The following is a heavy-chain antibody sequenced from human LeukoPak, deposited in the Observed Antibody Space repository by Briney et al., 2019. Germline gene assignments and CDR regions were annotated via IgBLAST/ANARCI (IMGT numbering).Heavy chain of an antibody. V-gene: IGHV4-4*07. CDR1: GGSIGSYY. J-gene: IGHJ6*03. CDR2: IYTSGST. D-gene: IGHD2-2*01. CDR3: ARNSIVVVPAAAYYYYYMDV. Sequence: SETLSLTCTVSGGSIGSYYWSWIRQPAGKGLEWIGRIYTSGSTNYNPSLKSRVTISVDTSKNQFSLKLSSVTAADTAVYYCARNSIVVVPAAAYYYYYMDVWGKGTTVTVSS.